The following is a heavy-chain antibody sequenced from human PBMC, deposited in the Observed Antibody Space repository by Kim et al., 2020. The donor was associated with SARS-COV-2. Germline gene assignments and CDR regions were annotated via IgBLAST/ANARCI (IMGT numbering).Heavy chain of an antibody. V-gene: IGHV3-30*18. CDR1: GFTFSSYG. Sequence: GGSLRLSCAASGFTFSSYGMRWVRQAPGKGLEWVAVISYDGSNRYYADSVKGRFTISRDNSKNTLYLQMNSLRAEDTAVYYCAKDWGGYCSGGSCYNFDYWGQGTPGTVSS. D-gene: IGHD2-15*01. CDR3: AKDWGGYCSGGSCYNFDY. J-gene: IGHJ4*02. CDR2: ISYDGSNR.